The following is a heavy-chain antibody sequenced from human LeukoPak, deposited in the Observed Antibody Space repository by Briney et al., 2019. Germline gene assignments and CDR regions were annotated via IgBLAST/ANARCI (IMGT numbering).Heavy chain of an antibody. CDR1: GGSISSSSYY. Sequence: SETLSLTCTVSGGSISSSSYYWGWIRQPSGKGLEWIGSIYYSGSTYYNPSLKSRVTISVDTSKNQFSLKLSSVTAADTAVYYCARVSGDDFWSGYPPNWFDPWGQGTLVTVSS. CDR3: ARVSGDDFWSGYPPNWFDP. CDR2: IYYSGST. D-gene: IGHD3-3*01. J-gene: IGHJ5*02. V-gene: IGHV4-39*07.